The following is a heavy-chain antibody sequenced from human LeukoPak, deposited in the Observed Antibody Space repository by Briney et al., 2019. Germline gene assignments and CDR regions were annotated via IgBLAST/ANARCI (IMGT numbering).Heavy chain of an antibody. CDR3: ARDHGASSGWYWTSNVMDV. CDR2: INHSGST. J-gene: IGHJ6*02. Sequence: SETLSLTCAVYGGTFSGYYWSWIRQPPGKGLEWIGEINHSGSTNYNPSLKSRVTISVDTSKNQFSLKLSSVTAADTAVYYCARDHGASSGWYWTSNVMDVWGQGTTVTVSS. D-gene: IGHD6-19*01. CDR1: GGTFSGYY. V-gene: IGHV4-34*01.